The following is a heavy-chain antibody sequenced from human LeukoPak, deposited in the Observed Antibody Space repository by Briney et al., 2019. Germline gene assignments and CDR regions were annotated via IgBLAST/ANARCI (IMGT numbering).Heavy chain of an antibody. V-gene: IGHV3-48*03. J-gene: IGHJ4*02. D-gene: IGHD6-19*01. CDR3: ARETAGAFDY. Sequence: PGGSLRLSCAASGFTFSSYEMNWVRQAPGKGLEWVSYISSSGSTIYYADSVKGRFTISRDNAKNSLYLQMNSLRAEDTAVYYCARETAGAFDYWGQGTLVTVSS. CDR1: GFTFSSYE. CDR2: ISSSGSTI.